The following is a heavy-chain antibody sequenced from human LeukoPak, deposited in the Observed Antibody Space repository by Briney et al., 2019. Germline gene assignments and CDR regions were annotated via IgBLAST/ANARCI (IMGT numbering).Heavy chain of an antibody. V-gene: IGHV4-59*01. J-gene: IGHJ6*02. CDR1: VGSLSSYY. Sequence: PSETLSLTRTVSVGSLSSYYWSWIRQPAGKELEGIGYIYYCGSTNYNPSLKSRVTISADTSRNQFSLKLSTVTAADTAVYYCARDLTAYYGSGMYYYYGMDVWGQGTTVTVSS. D-gene: IGHD3-10*01. CDR2: IYYCGST. CDR3: ARDLTAYYGSGMYYYYGMDV.